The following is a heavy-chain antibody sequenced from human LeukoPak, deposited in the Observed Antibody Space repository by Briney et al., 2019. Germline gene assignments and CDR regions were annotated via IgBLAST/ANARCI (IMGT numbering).Heavy chain of an antibody. CDR2: IYYSGGT. D-gene: IGHD3-22*01. J-gene: IGHJ6*02. Sequence: SETLSLTCTVSGGSISSYYWSWIRQPPGKGLEWIGYIYYSGGTNYNPSLKSRVTISVDTSKNQFSLKLSSVTAADTAVYYCASRNYYDSSGYQYYGMDVWGQGTTVTVSS. CDR1: GGSISSYY. CDR3: ASRNYYDSSGYQYYGMDV. V-gene: IGHV4-59*08.